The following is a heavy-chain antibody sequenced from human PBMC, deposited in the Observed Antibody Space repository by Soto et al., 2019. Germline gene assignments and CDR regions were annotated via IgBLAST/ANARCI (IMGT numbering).Heavy chain of an antibody. D-gene: IGHD3-10*01. Sequence: PSQTLSLTCAISGDSVSSYSAAWNWIRQSPSGGLGWLGRTYYRSRFFSDYAESVKSRIIINPYTSKNQFSLQLKSVTPEDTAVYYCVRDRYSSSGWFDPWGQGTPVTVSS. V-gene: IGHV6-1*01. CDR3: VRDRYSSSGWFDP. CDR2: TYYRSRFFS. J-gene: IGHJ5*02. CDR1: GDSVSSYSAA.